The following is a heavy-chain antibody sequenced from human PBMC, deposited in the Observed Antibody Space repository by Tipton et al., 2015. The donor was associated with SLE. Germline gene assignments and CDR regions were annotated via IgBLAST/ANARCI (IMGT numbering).Heavy chain of an antibody. D-gene: IGHD3-22*01. CDR2: ISSSSSYI. Sequence: GSLRLSCAASGFTFSSYSMNWVRQAPGKGLEWVSSISSSSSYIYYADSVKGRFTISRDNAKNSLYLQMNSLRAEDTAVYYCARGTYYYDSSGLFWGQGTLVTVSS. J-gene: IGHJ4*02. CDR1: GFTFSSYS. CDR3: ARGTYYYDSSGLF. V-gene: IGHV3-21*03.